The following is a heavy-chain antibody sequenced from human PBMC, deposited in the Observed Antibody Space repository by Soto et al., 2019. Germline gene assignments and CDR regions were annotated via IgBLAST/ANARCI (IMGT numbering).Heavy chain of an antibody. V-gene: IGHV1-18*01. CDR1: GYTYNCYG. Sequence: ASVTVSCTASGYTYNCYGIRWVRQDPGQGLEWMGWISAYNGNTNYAQKLRGRVTMTTDTSTSTAYMELRSLRSDDTAVYNCAKEPVGPDWYFDLWGRGTLVTVSS. CDR3: AKEPVGPDWYFDL. J-gene: IGHJ2*01. CDR2: ISAYNGNT.